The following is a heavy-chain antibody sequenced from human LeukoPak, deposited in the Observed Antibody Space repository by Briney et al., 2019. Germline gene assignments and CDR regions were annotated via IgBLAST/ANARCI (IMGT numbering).Heavy chain of an antibody. CDR1: GFAFSSYG. Sequence: GGSLRLSCAASGFAFSSYGMHWVRQAPGKWLEWVAVIWYDGSNKYYADSVKGRFTISRDNSKNTLYLQMNSLRAEDTAVYYCARAMVRGVSSYGMDVWGQGTTVTVSS. D-gene: IGHD3-10*01. V-gene: IGHV3-33*08. CDR2: IWYDGSNK. J-gene: IGHJ6*02. CDR3: ARAMVRGVSSYGMDV.